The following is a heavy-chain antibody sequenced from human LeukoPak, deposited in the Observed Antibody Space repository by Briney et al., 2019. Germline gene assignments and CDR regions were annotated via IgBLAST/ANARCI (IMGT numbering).Heavy chain of an antibody. CDR3: ARGPYSSSWPNWFDP. CDR2: IFPIFGTA. CDR1: GGTFISYA. D-gene: IGHD6-13*01. V-gene: IGHV1-69*13. Sequence: GASVKVSCKASGGTFISYAISWVRQAPGQGLEWMGGIFPIFGTANYAQKFQGRVTITADESTSTAYMELSSLRSEDTAVYYCARGPYSSSWPNWFDPWGQGTLVTVSS. J-gene: IGHJ5*02.